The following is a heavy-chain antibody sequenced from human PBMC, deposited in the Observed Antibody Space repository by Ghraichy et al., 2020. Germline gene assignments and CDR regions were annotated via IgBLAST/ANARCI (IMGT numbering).Heavy chain of an antibody. D-gene: IGHD2-15*01. CDR1: GYTFTSYD. V-gene: IGHV1-8*01. CDR3: ARLRVAGLLLFYYYGMDV. J-gene: IGHJ6*02. Sequence: ASVKVSCKASGYTFTSYDINWVRQATGQGLEWRGWMNPNSGNTGYAQKFQGRVTMTRNTSISTAYMELSSLRSEDTAVYYCARLRVAGLLLFYYYGMDVWGQGTTVTVSS. CDR2: MNPNSGNT.